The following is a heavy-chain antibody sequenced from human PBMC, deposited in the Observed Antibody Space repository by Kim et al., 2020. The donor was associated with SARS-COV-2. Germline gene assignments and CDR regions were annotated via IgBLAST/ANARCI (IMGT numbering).Heavy chain of an antibody. D-gene: IGHD1-26*01. CDR2: INQHGSET. CDR3: ARDAWAQGWTDGFDY. Sequence: GGSLRLFCVASGFTFSTFWMSWVRQAPGKGLEWVANINQHGSETKYVDSVKGRFTIFRDNGKDSVYLQMNNLRAEDRAVYYCARDAWAQGWTDGFDYWG. V-gene: IGHV3-7*01. CDR1: GFTFSTFW. J-gene: IGHJ4*01.